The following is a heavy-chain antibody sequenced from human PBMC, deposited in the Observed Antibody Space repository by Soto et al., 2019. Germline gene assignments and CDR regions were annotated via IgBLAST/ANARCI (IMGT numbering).Heavy chain of an antibody. V-gene: IGHV4-59*08. D-gene: IGHD2-21*02. J-gene: IGHJ4*02. CDR3: ARRSGGNSYYFDY. Sequence: EPLSLTCTLSGCSISTYYWSWMRQPPGKGLECIGYFSDTGSTNYNPSLKSRVTISVDTSKNQFSLKLSSVTAADTAVYYCARRSGGNSYYFDYWGQGTLVTVS. CDR2: FSDTGST. CDR1: GCSISTYY.